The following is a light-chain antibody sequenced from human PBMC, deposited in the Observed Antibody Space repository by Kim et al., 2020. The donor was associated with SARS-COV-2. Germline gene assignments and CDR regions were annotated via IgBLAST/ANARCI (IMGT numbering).Light chain of an antibody. CDR1: QSIGGQ. CDR3: QQRADWPLT. Sequence: EIVLTQSPATLSLSPGEGATLFCTASQSIGGQLGWYQQKPGQAPRLLIFDTSNRAAGLPARFSGSGSETDLALTINSLEPEDFAVYFCQQRADWPLTFGGRTKVDI. CDR2: DTS. V-gene: IGKV3-11*01. J-gene: IGKJ4*01.